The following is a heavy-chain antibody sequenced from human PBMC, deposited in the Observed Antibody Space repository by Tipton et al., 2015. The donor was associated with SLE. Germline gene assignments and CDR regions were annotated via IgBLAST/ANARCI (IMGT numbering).Heavy chain of an antibody. CDR3: ARAVGDTSGYLDY. CDR1: GGAIRSSTYY. Sequence: TLSLTCTVSGGAIRSSTYYWGWIRQPPGKWLEWIRSLDYSGSTYYNPSLKSRINISVDTSKNQFSLKLSSVTAADTAVYYCARAVGDTSGYLDYWGLATLVTVSS. J-gene: IGHJ4*02. CDR2: LDYSGST. V-gene: IGHV4-39*07. D-gene: IGHD3-22*01.